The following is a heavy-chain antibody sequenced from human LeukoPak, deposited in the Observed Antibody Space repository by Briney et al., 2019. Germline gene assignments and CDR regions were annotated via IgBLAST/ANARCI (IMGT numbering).Heavy chain of an antibody. V-gene: IGHV4-39*01. CDR1: GGSISSSSYS. CDR3: ARSAYSNYEDANFDY. CDR2: IYYSGST. Sequence: SETLSLTCTVSGGSISSSSYSWGWIRQPPGKGLEWIGSIYYSGSTYYNPSLKSRVTISVDTSKNQFSLKLSSVTAADTAVYYCARSAYSNYEDANFDYWGQGTLVTVSS. D-gene: IGHD4-11*01. J-gene: IGHJ4*02.